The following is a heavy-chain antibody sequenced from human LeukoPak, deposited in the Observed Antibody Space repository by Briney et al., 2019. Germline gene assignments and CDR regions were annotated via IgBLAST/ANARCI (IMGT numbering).Heavy chain of an antibody. D-gene: IGHD2-8*01. CDR3: ARVRRCTNGVCYTCDY. CDR1: GGSFSGYY. J-gene: IGHJ4*02. V-gene: IGHV4-34*01. CDR2: INHSGST. Sequence: SEILSLTCAVYGGSFSGYYWSWIRQPPGKGLEWIGEINHSGSTNYNPSLKSRVTISVDTSKNQFSLKLSSVTAADTAVYYCARVRRCTNGVCYTCDYWGQGTLVTVSS.